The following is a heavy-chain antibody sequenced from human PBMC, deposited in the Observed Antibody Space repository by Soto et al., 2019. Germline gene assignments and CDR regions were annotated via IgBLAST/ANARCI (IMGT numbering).Heavy chain of an antibody. CDR1: GFTFSNAW. V-gene: IGHV3-15*07. D-gene: IGHD2-2*01. Sequence: EVQLVESGGGLVKPGGSLRLSCAASGFTFSNAWMNWVRQAPGKGLEWVGRIKSKTDGGTTDYAAPGKGRFTISRDDSKNTLYLQKNSLKTADTDVYYCTPDSCSSTSCYPYWGQGTLVTVSS. CDR3: TPDSCSSTSCYPY. J-gene: IGHJ4*02. CDR2: IKSKTDGGTT.